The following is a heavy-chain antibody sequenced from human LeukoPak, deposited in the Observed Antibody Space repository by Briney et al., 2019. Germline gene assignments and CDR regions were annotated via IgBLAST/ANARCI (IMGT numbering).Heavy chain of an antibody. J-gene: IGHJ3*02. CDR1: GFIFSDYY. Sequence: GGSLRLSCVASGFIFSDYYTSWIRQAPGKGLEWVSYISSSGSSIYHADSVKGRFTISRDNAKKSLYLQMNSLRAEDTAVYYCARDRGDYYDRLDAFDIWGQGTMVTVSS. CDR2: ISSSGSSI. V-gene: IGHV3-11*01. CDR3: ARDRGDYYDRLDAFDI. D-gene: IGHD3-22*01.